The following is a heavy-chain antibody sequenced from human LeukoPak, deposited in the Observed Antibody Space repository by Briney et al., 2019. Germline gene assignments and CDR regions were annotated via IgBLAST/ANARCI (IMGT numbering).Heavy chain of an antibody. V-gene: IGHV1-24*01. J-gene: IGHJ3*02. CDR3: ATDSSSWYHAFDI. Sequence: ASVKVSCKVSGYTLTELSMHWVRQAPGKGLEWMGGFGPEDGETIYAQKFQGRVTMTEDTSTDTAYMELSSLRSEDTAVYYCATDSSSWYHAFDIWGQGTMVTVSS. D-gene: IGHD6-13*01. CDR1: GYTLTELS. CDR2: FGPEDGET.